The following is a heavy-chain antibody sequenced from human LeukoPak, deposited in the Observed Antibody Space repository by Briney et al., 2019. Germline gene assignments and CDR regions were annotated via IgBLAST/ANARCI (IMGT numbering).Heavy chain of an antibody. J-gene: IGHJ4*02. CDR2: IYHSGST. Sequence: SETLSLTCAVSGYSISRGYYWGWIRQPQGKGLEWIGSIYHSGSTYYNPSLKSRVTLSVDTSKNQISLKLSSVTAADTAVYYCASSVTRPYFDYWGQGTLVTVSS. D-gene: IGHD2-21*02. CDR3: ASSVTRPYFDY. CDR1: GYSISRGYY. V-gene: IGHV4-38-2*01.